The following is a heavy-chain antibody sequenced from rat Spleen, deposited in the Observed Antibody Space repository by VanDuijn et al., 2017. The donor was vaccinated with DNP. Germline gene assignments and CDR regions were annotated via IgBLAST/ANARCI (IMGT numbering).Heavy chain of an antibody. CDR1: GLPLTSNG. J-gene: IGHJ4*01. D-gene: IGHD1-6*01. Sequence: QVQLRESGPGLVQPSQTLSLTCTVSGLPLTSNGVGWVRQPLGKGLVWLGTIWADRSTAYNSAVQSRLSISRDTSKGQVFLKMNSLQPEDTGTYYCARHSGVYYGSSYVMDPWGQGTSVTVSS. CDR3: ARHSGVYYGSSYVMDP. CDR2: IWADRST. V-gene: IGHV2-72*01.